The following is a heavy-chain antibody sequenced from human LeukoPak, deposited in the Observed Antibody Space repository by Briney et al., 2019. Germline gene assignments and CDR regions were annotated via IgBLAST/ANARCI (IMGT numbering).Heavy chain of an antibody. J-gene: IGHJ5*02. CDR3: ATGNGGYDWYNCFDP. CDR2: FDPEDGET. V-gene: IGHV1-24*01. D-gene: IGHD5-12*01. CDR1: GYTLTELS. Sequence: GASVKVSCKVSGYTLTELSMHWVRQAPGKGLEWMGGFDPEDGETIYAQKFQGRVTMTEDTSTDTAYMELSSLRSEDTAVYYCATGNGGYDWYNCFDPWGQGTLVTVSS.